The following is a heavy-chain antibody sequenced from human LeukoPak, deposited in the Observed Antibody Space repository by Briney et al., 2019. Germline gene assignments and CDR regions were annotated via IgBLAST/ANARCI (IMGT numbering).Heavy chain of an antibody. CDR3: ARGPAAVRP. CDR1: GYSLTNHY. D-gene: IGHD6-13*01. J-gene: IGHJ5*02. Sequence: SETLSLTCAVYGYSLTNHYWIWTRQPPGKGLEWVGEISHTGSTNYNPSLKSRLNISVDTSENQFFLKLSSVTAADTAVYYCARGPAAVRPWGQGTLVTVSS. CDR2: ISHTGST. V-gene: IGHV4-34*01.